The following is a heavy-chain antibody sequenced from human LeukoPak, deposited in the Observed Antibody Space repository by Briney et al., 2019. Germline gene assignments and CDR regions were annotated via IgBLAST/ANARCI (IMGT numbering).Heavy chain of an antibody. CDR2: ININTGYT. J-gene: IGHJ5*02. CDR1: GDTFTANY. CDR3: AEDVGRTGTNCFDP. V-gene: IGHV1-2*02. Sequence: ASVKVSYKPSGDTFTANYLHWVRQAPGQGLEWLGWININTGYTKYAQKFQGRVTMTRDTSTSSAFMGLSRLRSDDTAVYFCAEDVGRTGTNCFDPWGQGTLVTVSS. D-gene: IGHD1-1*01.